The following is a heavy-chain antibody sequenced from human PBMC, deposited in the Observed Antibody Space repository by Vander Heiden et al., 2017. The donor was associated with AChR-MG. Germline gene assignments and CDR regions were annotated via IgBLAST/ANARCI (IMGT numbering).Heavy chain of an antibody. CDR3: ARWGDIKAAFDI. Sequence: EVQLVESGGGLVQPGGSLRLSCATSGFTFSSHWMHWVRQAPGKGLVWVSRINSDGSRINYADAVKGRFTISRDNAKKTLYVKMKSMRAEDTAVYYCARWGDIKAAFDIWGQGTMVTVSS. D-gene: IGHD3-16*01. CDR2: INSDGSRI. V-gene: IGHV3-74*01. J-gene: IGHJ3*02. CDR1: GFTFSSHW.